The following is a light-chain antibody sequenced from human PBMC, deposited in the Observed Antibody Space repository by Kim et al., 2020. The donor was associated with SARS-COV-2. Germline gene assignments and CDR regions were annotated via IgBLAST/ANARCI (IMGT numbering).Light chain of an antibody. CDR3: QLYVSSPPRVT. J-gene: IGKJ4*01. Sequence: GERATLSCRASQSVSSRFLAWYQQKPGQAPMPLIYGTSSRATGIPDRFSGTGSGTDFTLTISRLEPEDFAVYYCQLYVSSPPRVTFGGGTKVDIK. CDR2: GTS. V-gene: IGKV3-20*01. CDR1: QSVSSRF.